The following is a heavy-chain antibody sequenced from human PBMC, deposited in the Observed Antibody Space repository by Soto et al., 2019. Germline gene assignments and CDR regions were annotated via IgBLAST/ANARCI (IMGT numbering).Heavy chain of an antibody. Sequence: ASVKVSCKASGFTFTSSAVQWVRQARGQRLEWIGWIVVGSGNTNYAQKFQERVTITRDMSTSTAYMELSSLRSEDTAVYYCARVVYDFWSPYYYYYMDVWGKGPTVTVSS. D-gene: IGHD3-3*01. V-gene: IGHV1-58*01. J-gene: IGHJ6*03. CDR1: GFTFTSSA. CDR3: ARVVYDFWSPYYYYYMDV. CDR2: IVVGSGNT.